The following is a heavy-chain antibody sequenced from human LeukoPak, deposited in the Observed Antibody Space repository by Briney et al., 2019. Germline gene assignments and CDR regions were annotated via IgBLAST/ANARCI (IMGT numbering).Heavy chain of an antibody. V-gene: IGHV1-2*02. D-gene: IGHD4-17*01. CDR1: GYTFTGYY. CDR2: INPNSGGT. J-gene: IGHJ4*02. Sequence: GASVKVSCKASGYTFTGYYMHWVRQAPGQGLEWMGWINPNSGGTNYAQKFQGRVTMTRDTSISTAYMELSRLRSDDTAVYYCAYVLRSKREESFDYWGQGTLVTVSS. CDR3: AYVLRSKREESFDY.